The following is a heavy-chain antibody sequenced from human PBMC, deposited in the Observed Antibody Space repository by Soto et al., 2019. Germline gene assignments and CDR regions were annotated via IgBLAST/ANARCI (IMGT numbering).Heavy chain of an antibody. Sequence: PGESLKISWQGSGYSFTSNWIGWVRQMPGKGLEWMGIIYPGDSDTRYSPSFQGQVTISADKSISTAYLQWSSLKASDTAMYYCARRAGSYPYYYGMDVWGQGTTVTVSS. J-gene: IGHJ6*02. D-gene: IGHD3-10*01. CDR1: GYSFTSNW. V-gene: IGHV5-51*01. CDR3: ARRAGSYPYYYGMDV. CDR2: IYPGDSDT.